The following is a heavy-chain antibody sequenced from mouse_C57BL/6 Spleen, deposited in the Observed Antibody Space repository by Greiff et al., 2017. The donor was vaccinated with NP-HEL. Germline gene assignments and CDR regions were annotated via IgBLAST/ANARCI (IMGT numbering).Heavy chain of an antibody. J-gene: IGHJ2*01. Sequence: QVQLKQSGAELARPGASVKMSCKASGYTFTSYTLHWVKQRPGQGLEWIGYINPSSGYTKYNQKFKDKATLTADKSSSTAYMQLSSLTSEDSAVYYCARAETGLYYFDYWGQGTTLTVSS. CDR3: ARAETGLYYFDY. CDR2: INPSSGYT. V-gene: IGHV1-4*01. CDR1: GYTFTSYT. D-gene: IGHD4-1*01.